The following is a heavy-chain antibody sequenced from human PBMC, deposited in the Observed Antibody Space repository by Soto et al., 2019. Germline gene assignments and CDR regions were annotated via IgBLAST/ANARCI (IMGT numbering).Heavy chain of an antibody. CDR2: ITRDGYNK. CDR1: GFIFKNYA. J-gene: IGHJ4*02. D-gene: IGHD6-6*01. Sequence: QVQLVESGGGVVQPGRSLRLSCAVSGFIFKNYALNWVRQAPGKGLEWVASITRDGYNKYYADSVKGRFTISRDNSKNTLSLQMTALRVEDSSVYYCTKSSGGSSSVGMDYWGPGTLATVSS. CDR3: TKSSGGSSSVGMDY. V-gene: IGHV3-30*04.